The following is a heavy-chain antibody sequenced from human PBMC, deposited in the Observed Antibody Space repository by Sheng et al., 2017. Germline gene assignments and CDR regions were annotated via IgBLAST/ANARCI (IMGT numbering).Heavy chain of an antibody. CDR1: GFTFSSYA. V-gene: IGHV3-23*04. Sequence: EVQLVESGGTLVQPGGSLRLSCAASGFTFSSYAMSWVRQAPGKGLEWVSLISDSGGSTYYADSVKDRFTISRDNSKNTLYLQMNSLRADDTAVYYCAKVRGSGSYYNFLDYWGRGNPGHRLL. CDR3: AKVRGSGSYYNFLDY. CDR2: ISDSGGST. D-gene: IGHD3-10*01. J-gene: IGHJ4*02.